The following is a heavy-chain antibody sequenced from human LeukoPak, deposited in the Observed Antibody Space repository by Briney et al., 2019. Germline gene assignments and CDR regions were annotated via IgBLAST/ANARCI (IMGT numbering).Heavy chain of an antibody. CDR3: ARDGSGYYVHDAFDI. V-gene: IGHV3-30*04. D-gene: IGHD3-22*01. Sequence: GGSLRLSCAASGFTFSSYAMHWARQAPGKGLEWVADISYDGSNKYYADSVKGRFTISRDNSKNTLYLQMNSLRAEDTAVYYCARDGSGYYVHDAFDIWGQGTMVTVSS. CDR2: ISYDGSNK. CDR1: GFTFSSYA. J-gene: IGHJ3*02.